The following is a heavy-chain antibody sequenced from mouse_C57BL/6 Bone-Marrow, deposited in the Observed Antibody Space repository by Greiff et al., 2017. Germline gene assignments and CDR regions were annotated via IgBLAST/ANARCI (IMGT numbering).Heavy chain of an antibody. CDR3: ARPIYYGIPYFDV. Sequence: EVQLVESEGGLVQPGSSMKLSCTASGFTFSDYYMAWVRQVPEKGLEWVANINYDGSSTYYLDSLKSRFIISRDNAKNILYLQMSSLKSEDTATYYCARPIYYGIPYFDVWGTGTTVTVSS. CDR2: INYDGSST. CDR1: GFTFSDYY. V-gene: IGHV5-16*01. D-gene: IGHD2-1*01. J-gene: IGHJ1*03.